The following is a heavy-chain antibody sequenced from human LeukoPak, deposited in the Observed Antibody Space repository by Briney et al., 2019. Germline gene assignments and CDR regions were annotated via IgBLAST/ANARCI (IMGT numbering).Heavy chain of an antibody. Sequence: GGSLRLSCTASGFTFGDYAMSWFRQAPGKGLEWVGFIRSKAYGGTTEYAASVKGRFTISRDDSKSIAYLQMNSLKTEDTAVYYCTRDDSSGWYECYFDYWGQGTLVTVSS. CDR1: GFTFGDYA. D-gene: IGHD6-19*01. CDR2: IRSKAYGGTT. CDR3: TRDDSSGWYECYFDY. J-gene: IGHJ4*02. V-gene: IGHV3-49*03.